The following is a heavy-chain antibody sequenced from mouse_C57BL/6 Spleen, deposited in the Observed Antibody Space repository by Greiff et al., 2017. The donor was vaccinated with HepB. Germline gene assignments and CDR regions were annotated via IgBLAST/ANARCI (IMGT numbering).Heavy chain of an antibody. V-gene: IGHV1-76*01. D-gene: IGHD1-1*01. CDR2: IYPGSGNT. CDR3: ARREVATGDAMDY. J-gene: IGHJ4*01. Sequence: QVQLQQSGAELVRPGASVKLSCKASGYTFTDYYINWVKQRPGQGLEWIARIYPGSGNTYYNEKFKGKATLTAEKSSSTAYMQLSSLTSEDSAVYFCARREVATGDAMDYWGQGTSVTVSS. CDR1: GYTFTDYY.